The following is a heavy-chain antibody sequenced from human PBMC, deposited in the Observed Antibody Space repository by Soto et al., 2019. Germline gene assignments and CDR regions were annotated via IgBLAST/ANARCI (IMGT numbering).Heavy chain of an antibody. V-gene: IGHV3-30*18. CDR2: ISYDGSNK. Sequence: GGSLRLSCAASGFTFSSYGMHWVRQAPGKGLEWVAVISYDGSNKYYADSVKGRFTISRDNSKNTLYLQMNSLRAEDTAVYYCAKDEALRGFWSGCYGLYYYYGMDVWGQGTTVTVSS. CDR1: GFTFSSYG. D-gene: IGHD3-3*01. CDR3: AKDEALRGFWSGCYGLYYYYGMDV. J-gene: IGHJ6*02.